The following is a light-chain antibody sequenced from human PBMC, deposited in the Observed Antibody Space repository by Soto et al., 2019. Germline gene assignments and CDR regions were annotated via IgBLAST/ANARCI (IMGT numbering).Light chain of an antibody. CDR2: WAS. V-gene: IGKV4-1*01. CDR1: QSVLFSSNNKNY. CDR3: QQYYTSPPWT. Sequence: SFMTQSPASLAVSLGERATINCKSSQSVLFSSNNKNYLAWYQQKPGQPPKLLIYWASTRESGVPDRFSGSGSGTDFTLTISSLQPADEAVYFCQQYYTSPPWTFGEGTKVDIK. J-gene: IGKJ1*01.